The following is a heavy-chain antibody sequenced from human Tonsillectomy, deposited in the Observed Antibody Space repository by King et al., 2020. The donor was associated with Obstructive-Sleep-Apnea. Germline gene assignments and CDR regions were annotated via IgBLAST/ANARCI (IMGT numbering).Heavy chain of an antibody. D-gene: IGHD6-19*01. J-gene: IGHJ4*02. CDR2: IYYSGST. Sequence: PLQESGPGLVKPSETLSLTCTVSGGSISSSSYYWGWIRQPPGKGLEWIGSIYYSGSTYYNPSLKSRVTISVDTSKNQFSLKLSSVTAADTAVYYCARMGGAVAYDYWGQGTLVTVSS. CDR1: GGSISSSSYY. V-gene: IGHV4-39*07. CDR3: ARMGGAVAYDY.